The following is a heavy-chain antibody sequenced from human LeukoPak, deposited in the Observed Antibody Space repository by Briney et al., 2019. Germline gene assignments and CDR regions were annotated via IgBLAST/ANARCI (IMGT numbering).Heavy chain of an antibody. CDR2: ISYDGSNK. V-gene: IGHV3-30*01. CDR3: ARNLYCTNGVCSPGDFDY. D-gene: IGHD2-8*01. CDR1: GFTFSSYA. J-gene: IGHJ4*02. Sequence: GRSLRLSCAASGFTFSSYAMHWVRQAPGKGLEWVAVISYDGSNKYYADSVKGRFTISRDNSKNTLYLQMNSLRAEDTAVYYCARNLYCTNGVCSPGDFDYWGQGTLVTVSS.